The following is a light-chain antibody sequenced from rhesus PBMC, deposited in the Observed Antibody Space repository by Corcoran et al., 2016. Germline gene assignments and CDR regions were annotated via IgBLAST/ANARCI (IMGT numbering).Light chain of an antibody. Sequence: DIQMTQSPSALSASVGDRVTISCRASQNIYSNLAWYQQKPGKDPKRLIYAASSLQTGIPSRFSGIGSGTDLTLTISSLQPEDSAAYYCQHYYDNPYSFGQGTKVEIK. J-gene: IGKJ2*01. CDR3: QHYYDNPYS. CDR1: QNIYSN. CDR2: AAS. V-gene: IGKV1S12*01.